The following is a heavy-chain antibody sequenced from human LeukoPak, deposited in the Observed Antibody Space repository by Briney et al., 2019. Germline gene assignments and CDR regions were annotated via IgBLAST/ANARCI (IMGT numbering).Heavy chain of an antibody. J-gene: IGHJ4*02. D-gene: IGHD3-22*01. CDR1: RFTFSSYA. Sequence: GGSLRLSCAASRFTFSSYAMHWVRQAPGKGLEWVAVISYDGSNKYYADSVKGRLTISRDNSKNTLYLQMNSLRAEDTAVYYCAKGDPSRASGYYYDSSGYYYFDYWGQGTLVTVSS. CDR2: ISYDGSNK. V-gene: IGHV3-30-3*01. CDR3: AKGDPSRASGYYYDSSGYYYFDY.